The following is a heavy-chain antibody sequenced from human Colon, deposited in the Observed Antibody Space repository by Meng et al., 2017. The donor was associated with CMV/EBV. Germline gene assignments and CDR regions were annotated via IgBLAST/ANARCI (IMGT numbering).Heavy chain of an antibody. Sequence: QVQLQQWGAVLLKPSETLSLPCAISGGSFNAYYLTWIRQSPGKGLEWIGELNHSGSTNYNPSLKSRVTISIDTSKRHFSLRLTSVTAADTAVYYCARGRNGWLLPLDSWGQGTLVTVSS. CDR1: GGSFNAYY. CDR3: ARGRNGWLLPLDS. J-gene: IGHJ4*02. CDR2: LNHSGST. D-gene: IGHD3-3*01. V-gene: IGHV4-34*01.